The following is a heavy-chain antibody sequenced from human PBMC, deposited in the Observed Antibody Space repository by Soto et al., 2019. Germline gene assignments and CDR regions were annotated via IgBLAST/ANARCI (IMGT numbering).Heavy chain of an antibody. CDR2: IYYSGST. V-gene: IGHV4-59*01. CDR1: GGSIRSYY. J-gene: IGHJ1*01. CDR3: ARGWAGDYSGYHY. D-gene: IGHD5-12*01. Sequence: QVQLQESGPGLVKPSETLSLSCTVSGGSIRSYYWSWIRQPPGKGLEWIGYIYYSGSTNYNPSLKSRFTISVDTSKNHSSRKLSSVTAADTAVYYCARGWAGDYSGYHYWGQGTLVTVSS.